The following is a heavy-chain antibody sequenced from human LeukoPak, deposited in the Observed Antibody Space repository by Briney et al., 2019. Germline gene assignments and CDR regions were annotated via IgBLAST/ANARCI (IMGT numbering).Heavy chain of an antibody. Sequence: PGGSLRLSCAASGFTFSSYAMSWVRQAPGKGLEWVSAISGSGGSTYYADSVKGRFTISRDNSKNTLYLQMNSLRAEDTAVYYCAKDLGTVVTPSENNFDYWGQGTLVTVSS. D-gene: IGHD4-23*01. CDR1: GFTFSSYA. CDR2: ISGSGGST. V-gene: IGHV3-23*01. CDR3: AKDLGTVVTPSENNFDY. J-gene: IGHJ4*02.